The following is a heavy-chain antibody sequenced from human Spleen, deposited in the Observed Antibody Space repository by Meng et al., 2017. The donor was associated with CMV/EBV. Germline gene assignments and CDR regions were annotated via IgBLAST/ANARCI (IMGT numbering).Heavy chain of an antibody. CDR2: IYYSGST. CDR3: ARDLEYSSSFHLDYYYGMDV. D-gene: IGHD6-6*01. CDR1: GGSISSYY. J-gene: IGHJ6*02. V-gene: IGHV4-59*01. Sequence: GSLRLSCTVSGGSISSYYWSWIRQPPGKGLEWIGYIYYSGSTNYNPSLKSRVTISVDTSKNQFSLKLSSVTAADTAVYYCARDLEYSSSFHLDYYYGMDVWGQGTTVTVSS.